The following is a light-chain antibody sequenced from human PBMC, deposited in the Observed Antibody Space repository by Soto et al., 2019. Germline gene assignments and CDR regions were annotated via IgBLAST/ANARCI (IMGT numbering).Light chain of an antibody. J-gene: IGLJ1*01. CDR2: KNN. CDR3: AAWDDSLNGPRFV. Sequence: HSVLTQPPSASGTPGQRVTISCSGSSSNIETNTVNWYQQLPRTAPKLLIYKNNQRPSGVPDRFSGSKSGTSASLAISGLQSEDEADYYCAAWDDSLNGPRFVFGTGTKLTVL. V-gene: IGLV1-44*01. CDR1: SSNIETNT.